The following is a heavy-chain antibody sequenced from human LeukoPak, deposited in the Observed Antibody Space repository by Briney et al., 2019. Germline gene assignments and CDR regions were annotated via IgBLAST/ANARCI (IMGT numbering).Heavy chain of an antibody. CDR3: ARHESDYDILTGYYPPYWFDP. D-gene: IGHD3-9*01. J-gene: IGHJ5*02. CDR1: GSSISSYY. V-gene: IGHV4-59*08. Sequence: SETLSLTCTVSGSSISSYYWSWIRQPPGKGLEWIGYIYYSGSTNYNPSLKSRVTISVDTSKNQFSLKLSSVTAADTAVYYCARHESDYDILTGYYPPYWFDPWGQGTLVTVSS. CDR2: IYYSGST.